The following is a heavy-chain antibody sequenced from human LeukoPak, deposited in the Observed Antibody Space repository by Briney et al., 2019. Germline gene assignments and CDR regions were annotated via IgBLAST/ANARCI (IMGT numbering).Heavy chain of an antibody. V-gene: IGHV1-69*13. D-gene: IGHD2-2*01. Sequence: GASLKVSCKASGGTFSSYAISWVRQGPGQGLEWMGGIIPIFGTANYAQKFQGRVTITADESTSTAYMELSSLRSEDTAVYYCARGRNIVVVPAATPPYFDYWGQGTLVTVSS. J-gene: IGHJ4*02. CDR1: GGTFSSYA. CDR3: ARGRNIVVVPAATPPYFDY. CDR2: IIPIFGTA.